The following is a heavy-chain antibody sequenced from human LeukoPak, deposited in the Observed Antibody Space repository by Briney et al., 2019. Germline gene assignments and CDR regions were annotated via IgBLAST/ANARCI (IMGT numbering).Heavy chain of an antibody. J-gene: IGHJ3*02. CDR2: MNPNSGNT. V-gene: IGHV1-8*01. D-gene: IGHD2-2*01. CDR1: GYTFITYD. Sequence: GASVKVSCKASGYTFITYDINWVRQATGQGPEWMGWMNPNSGNTGYAQKFQGRVTVTRNTSITTAYMELSSLRSEDTAVYYCARRYCSSTNCYRAFDIWGQGTMVTVSS. CDR3: ARRYCSSTNCYRAFDI.